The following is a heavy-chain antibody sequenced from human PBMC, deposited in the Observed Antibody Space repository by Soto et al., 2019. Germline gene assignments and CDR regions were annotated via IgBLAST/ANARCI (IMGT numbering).Heavy chain of an antibody. D-gene: IGHD1-26*01. CDR1: RFIFSDYA. J-gene: IGHJ5*01. V-gene: IGHV3-23*01. CDR2: IGGSNTDR. Sequence: DVQLLQSGGGLVQPGGSLTLSCAASRFIFSDYAMNWVRQAPGKGLEWVSSIGGSNTDRYYADSVKGRFIISRDNSKNTTYLQMNSLRDDDTAVYYFAKDAVSYNGKWDWFDSWGQGTLVTVSS. CDR3: AKDAVSYNGKWDWFDS.